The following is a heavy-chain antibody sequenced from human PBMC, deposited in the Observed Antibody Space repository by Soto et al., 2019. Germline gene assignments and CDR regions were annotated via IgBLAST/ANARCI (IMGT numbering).Heavy chain of an antibody. V-gene: IGHV1-69*01. Sequence: QAQLEQSGGEVKKPGSSVKVSCKASRVAFSKFIVTWVRQAPGLGLEWVGGIIPIFGTANYAQKFQGRVTITADESTSTSYMEVNNLRSEATAVYYCAKVRYRSPMGYYYGMDVWGQGTTVTVSS. CDR3: AKVRYRSPMGYYYGMDV. J-gene: IGHJ6*02. D-gene: IGHD6-19*01. CDR2: IIPIFGTA. CDR1: RVAFSKFI.